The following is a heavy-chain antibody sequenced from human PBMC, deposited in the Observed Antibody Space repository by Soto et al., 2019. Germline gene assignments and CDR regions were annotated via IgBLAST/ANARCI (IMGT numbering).Heavy chain of an antibody. V-gene: IGHV3-30*18. Sequence: QVHLVESGGGVVQPGRSLRLSCAASGLTFGSYGMHWVRQAPGKGLEWVAVTSYSGSDEYYADSVKGRYTIYRDNSKNMVYLQMNSLRTEDTAVYYCAKEVRYYYDSSGVDAFDIWGQGTMVTVSS. CDR1: GLTFGSYG. D-gene: IGHD3-22*01. CDR2: TSYSGSDE. J-gene: IGHJ3*02. CDR3: AKEVRYYYDSSGVDAFDI.